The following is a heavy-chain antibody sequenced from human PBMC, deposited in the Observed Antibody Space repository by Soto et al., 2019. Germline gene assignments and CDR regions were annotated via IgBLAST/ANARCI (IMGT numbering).Heavy chain of an antibody. V-gene: IGHV2-5*08. J-gene: IGHJ4*02. CDR2: IYWDDDK. CDR3: AHRQTVAGNPAFGY. Sequence: TLSLTCAVSGGSISSGDYYWSWIRQPPGKALEWLALIYWDDDKRYSPSLKSRLTITKDTSKNQVVLTMTNMDPVDTATYYCAHRQTVAGNPAFGYWGQGTLVTVSS. CDR1: GGSISSGDYY. D-gene: IGHD6-19*01.